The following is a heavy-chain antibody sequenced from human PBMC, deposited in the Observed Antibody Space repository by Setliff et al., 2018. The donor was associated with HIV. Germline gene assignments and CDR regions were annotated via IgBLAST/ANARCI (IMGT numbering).Heavy chain of an antibody. CDR1: GFTFSNYA. D-gene: IGHD3-22*01. CDR3: AKEPSYYYDSSGYSGIAH. V-gene: IGHV3-23*01. CDR2: LSGSGDST. J-gene: IGHJ4*02. Sequence: GGSLRLSCAASGFTFSNYAVTWVRQAPGKGLEWVSSLSGSGDSTYCADSVKGRFTISRDNSKNTLYLQMNSLRAEDTAVYYCAKEPSYYYDSSGYSGIAHWGQGTLVTVSS.